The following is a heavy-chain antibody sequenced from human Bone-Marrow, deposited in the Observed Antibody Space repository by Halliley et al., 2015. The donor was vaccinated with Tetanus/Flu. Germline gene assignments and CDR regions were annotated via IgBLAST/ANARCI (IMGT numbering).Heavy chain of an antibody. J-gene: IGHJ4*02. CDR1: GFTFSSYW. D-gene: IGHD2-21*01. V-gene: IGHV3-74*01. CDR3: VRENDGYAFDF. Sequence: SLRLSCAASGFTFSSYWMHWVRQVPGKGLEWVSRIYRDGHHTVYADSVKGRFTISRDNAKDTVYLQVNSLRAEDTAVYYCVRENDGYAFDFWGQGTLVTVSS. CDR2: IYRDGHHT.